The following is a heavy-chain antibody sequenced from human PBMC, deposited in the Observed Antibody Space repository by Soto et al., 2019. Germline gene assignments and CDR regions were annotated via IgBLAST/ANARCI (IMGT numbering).Heavy chain of an antibody. CDR3: AREYYEKAFDI. CDR2: INPIFGAA. J-gene: IGHJ3*02. D-gene: IGHD3-22*01. Sequence: QVQLVQSGAEVKKPGSSVKVSCKVSGDTFSIYPISWVRQAPGQGLEWMGGINPIFGAADYAQKFQGRVTITAGKSTSTAYMELSSLRSEDTAMYYCAREYYEKAFDIWGQGTMVTVSS. CDR1: GDTFSIYP. V-gene: IGHV1-69*06.